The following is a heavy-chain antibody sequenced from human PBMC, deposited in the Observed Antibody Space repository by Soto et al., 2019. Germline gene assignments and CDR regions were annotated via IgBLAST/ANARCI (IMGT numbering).Heavy chain of an antibody. V-gene: IGHV3-33*06. Sequence: PGGSLRLSCAASGFTFSSYGMHWVRQAPGKGLEWVAVIWYDGSNKYYADSVKGRFTISRDNSKNTLYLQMNSLRAEDTAVYYCAKYCGRDCHAVPTDNRSQKTLVTVS. CDR1: GFTFSSYG. CDR2: IWYDGSNK. D-gene: IGHD2-21*02. CDR3: AKYCGRDCHAVPTDN. J-gene: IGHJ4*01.